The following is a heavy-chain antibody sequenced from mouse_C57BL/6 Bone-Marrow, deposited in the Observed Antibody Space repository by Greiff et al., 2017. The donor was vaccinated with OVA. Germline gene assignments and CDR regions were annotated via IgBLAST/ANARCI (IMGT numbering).Heavy chain of an antibody. CDR1: GFTFSSYT. V-gene: IGHV5-9*01. Sequence: EVKLMESGGGLVKPGGSLKLSCAASGFTFSSYTMSWVRQTPEKRLEWVATISGGGGNTYYPDSVKGRFTISRDNAKNTLYLRMSSLRSEDTALYYCARLFITTLFDYWGQGTTLTVSS. D-gene: IGHD1-1*01. CDR3: ARLFITTLFDY. J-gene: IGHJ2*01. CDR2: ISGGGGNT.